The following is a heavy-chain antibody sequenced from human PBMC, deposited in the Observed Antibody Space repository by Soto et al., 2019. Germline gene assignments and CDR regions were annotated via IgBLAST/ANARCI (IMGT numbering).Heavy chain of an antibody. J-gene: IGHJ4*02. CDR2: IYYSGST. D-gene: IGHD2-15*01. CDR3: ARAFCSGNSCYQYDY. Sequence: SETLSLTCTVSGGSISSYYWSWVRQPPGKGLEWIGYIYYSGSTNYNPSLNSRVTISVDTSKNQFSLKLSSMTAADTAVYYCARAFCSGNSCYQYDYWGQGTLVTVSS. V-gene: IGHV4-59*01. CDR1: GGSISSYY.